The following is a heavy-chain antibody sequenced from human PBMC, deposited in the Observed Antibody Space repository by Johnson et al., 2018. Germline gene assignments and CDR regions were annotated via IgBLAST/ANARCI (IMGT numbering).Heavy chain of an antibody. V-gene: IGHV3-30*04. D-gene: IGHD6-6*01. CDR1: GFTFSSYA. CDR2: ISYDGSNK. J-gene: IGHJ6*03. Sequence: QVQLVQSGGGVVQPGRSLRLSCAASGFTFSSYAMHWVRQAPGKGLEWVAVISYDGSNKYYADSVKGRFTISRDNSKNPLYLQMNSLRAGDTAVYYCAKEIRSRSSSSVSGYMDVWGKGTMVTVSS. CDR3: AKEIRSRSSSSVSGYMDV.